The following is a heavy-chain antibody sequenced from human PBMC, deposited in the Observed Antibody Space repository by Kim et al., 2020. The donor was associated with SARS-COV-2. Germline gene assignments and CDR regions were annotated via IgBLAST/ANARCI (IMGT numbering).Heavy chain of an antibody. V-gene: IGHV3-48*03. CDR2: ISSSGSTI. CDR3: ARDPQTAATV. D-gene: IGHD2-15*01. J-gene: IGHJ3*01. CDR1: GFTFSSYE. Sequence: GGSLRLSCAASGFTFSSYEMNWVRQAPGKGLEWVSYISSSGSTIYYADSAKGRFTISRDNAKNSLYLQMNSLRAEDTAVYYCARDPQTAATVWGEGTMVTLS.